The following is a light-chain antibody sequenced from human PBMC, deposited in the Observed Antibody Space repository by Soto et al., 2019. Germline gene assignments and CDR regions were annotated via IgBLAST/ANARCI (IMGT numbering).Light chain of an antibody. V-gene: IGLV2-11*01. J-gene: IGLJ2*01. Sequence: QSVLTQPASVSGSPGQSITISCSGTSSNIGGYNVVSWYQQHPGKAPKLMIYDVSKRPSGVPDRFSGSKSGNTASLTISGLQAEDEADYYCCSYAGSYTLVFGGGTKLTVL. CDR2: DVS. CDR1: SSNIGGYNV. CDR3: CSYAGSYTLV.